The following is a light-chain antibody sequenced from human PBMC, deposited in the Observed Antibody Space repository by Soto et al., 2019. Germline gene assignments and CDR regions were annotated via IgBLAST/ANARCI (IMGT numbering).Light chain of an antibody. CDR1: QGIRND. Sequence: AIQMTQSPSSLSASVGDRVIITCRSSQGIRNDIGWYQQKPGKAPSLLIYAASSLQGGVPSRFSGSGSGTEFTLTISSLQPEAFATYYCLQNYNFPLTFGGGTKVDIK. V-gene: IGKV1-6*01. CDR3: LQNYNFPLT. CDR2: AAS. J-gene: IGKJ4*01.